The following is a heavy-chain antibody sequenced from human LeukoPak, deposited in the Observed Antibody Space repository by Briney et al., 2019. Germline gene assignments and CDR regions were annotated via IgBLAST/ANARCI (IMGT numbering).Heavy chain of an antibody. CDR3: ARQQLGYYYYYGMDV. CDR2: IYYSGST. CDR1: GGSISSYY. D-gene: IGHD6-13*01. V-gene: IGHV4-59*08. Sequence: SETLSLTCTVSGGSISSYYWSWIRQPPGKGLEWLGYIYYSGSTNYNPSLKSRVTISVDTSKNQFSLKLSSVTAADTAVYYCARQQLGYYYYYGMDVWGQGTTVTVSS. J-gene: IGHJ6*02.